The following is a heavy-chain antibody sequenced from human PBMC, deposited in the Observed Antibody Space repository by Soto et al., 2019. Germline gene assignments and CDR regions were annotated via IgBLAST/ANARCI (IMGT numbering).Heavy chain of an antibody. CDR1: GFTFSSYA. J-gene: IGHJ3*02. CDR2: ISGSGGST. V-gene: IGHV3-23*01. D-gene: IGHD3-22*01. Sequence: GGSLRLSCAASGFTFSSYAMSWVRQAPGKGLEWVSAISGSGGSTYYADSVKGRFTISRDNSKNTLYLQMNSLRAEDTAVYYCAKFTISSGYYYGRRAFDIWGQGTMVTVSS. CDR3: AKFTISSGYYYGRRAFDI.